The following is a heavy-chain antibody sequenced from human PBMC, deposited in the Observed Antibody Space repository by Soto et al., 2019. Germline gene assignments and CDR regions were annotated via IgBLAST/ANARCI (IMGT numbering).Heavy chain of an antibody. J-gene: IGHJ6*02. CDR2: IIPIFGSA. Sequence: GASVTVSCKASGGTFSSFAISWVRQAPGQGLQWMGGIIPIFGSAAYTQNFQGRVTITADESTTTAYMELSSLRSEDTAVYYCARGLRGLMAAAGTDLYYYGMDVWGQGTTVTVSS. CDR1: GGTFSSFA. D-gene: IGHD6-13*01. CDR3: ARGLRGLMAAAGTDLYYYGMDV. V-gene: IGHV1-69*13.